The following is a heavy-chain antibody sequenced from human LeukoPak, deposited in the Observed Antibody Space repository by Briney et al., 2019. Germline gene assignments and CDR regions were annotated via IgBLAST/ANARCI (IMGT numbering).Heavy chain of an antibody. CDR1: GGSISSSSYY. J-gene: IGHJ4*02. V-gene: IGHV4-39*01. CDR3: ARWRGTRITMVRGVIITSRSYFDY. CDR2: IYYSGST. D-gene: IGHD3-10*01. Sequence: SETLSLTCTVSGGSISSSSYYWGWIRQPPGKGLEWIGSIYYSGSTYYNPSLKSRVTISVDTSKNQFSLKLSSVTAADTAVYYCARWRGTRITMVRGVIITSRSYFDYWGQGTLVTVSS.